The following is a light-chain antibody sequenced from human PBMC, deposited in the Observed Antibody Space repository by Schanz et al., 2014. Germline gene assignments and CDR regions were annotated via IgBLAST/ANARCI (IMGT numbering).Light chain of an antibody. CDR2: DVS. Sequence: QSALTQPASVSGSPGQSITISCTGTSSDVGSYNLVSWYQQHPGKAPKLMIYDVSNRPSGVSNRFSGSKSGNTASLTISGLQAGDEADYYCNSHARTTTLIFGGGTKLTVL. CDR1: SSDVGSYNL. J-gene: IGLJ2*01. CDR3: NSHARTTTLI. V-gene: IGLV2-14*02.